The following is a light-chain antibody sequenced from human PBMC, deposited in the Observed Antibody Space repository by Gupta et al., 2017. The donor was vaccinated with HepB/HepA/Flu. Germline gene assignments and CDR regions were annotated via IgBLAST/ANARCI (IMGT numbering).Light chain of an antibody. CDR2: EVS. Sequence: QSALTQPASVSGSPGQSITISCIGTSSDVGGYKYFSWYQQLQGKAPKLVLEEVSSRPSGVSNRFSASKSATTASLTITGLQTEDEAEYYCTSCKSITNSVVFGGGTRMTVL. V-gene: IGLV2-14*01. CDR1: SSDVGGYKY. J-gene: IGLJ2*01. CDR3: TSCKSITNSVV.